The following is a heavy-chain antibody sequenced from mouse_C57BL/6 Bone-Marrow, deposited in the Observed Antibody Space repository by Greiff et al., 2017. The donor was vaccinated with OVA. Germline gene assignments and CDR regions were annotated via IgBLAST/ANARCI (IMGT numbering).Heavy chain of an antibody. CDR3: ARQRRLKRHLDY. Sequence: QVQLKESGPELVKPGASVKISCKASGYTFTDYYINWVKQRPGQGLEWIGWIFPGSGSTYYNEKFKGKATLTVDKSSSTAYMLLSSLTSEDAAVYSGARQRRLKRHLDYWGQGTTLTVSS. J-gene: IGHJ2*01. CDR2: IFPGSGST. D-gene: IGHD3-2*02. V-gene: IGHV1-75*01. CDR1: GYTFTDYY.